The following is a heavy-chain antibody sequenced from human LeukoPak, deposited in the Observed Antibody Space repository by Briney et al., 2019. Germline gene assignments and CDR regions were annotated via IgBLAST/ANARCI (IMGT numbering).Heavy chain of an antibody. Sequence: GASVSVSCKASGYIFTSHYIHWVRLAPGQGLQWMGIVYVGDGRTRYAQEFQGRVTTTWDTSTSTVYMDLSSLKTEDTAVYYCAREVPATFYFDFWGQGTVVTVSS. CDR3: AREVPATFYFDF. D-gene: IGHD2/OR15-2a*01. J-gene: IGHJ4*02. V-gene: IGHV1-46*01. CDR2: VYVGDGRT. CDR1: GYIFTSHY.